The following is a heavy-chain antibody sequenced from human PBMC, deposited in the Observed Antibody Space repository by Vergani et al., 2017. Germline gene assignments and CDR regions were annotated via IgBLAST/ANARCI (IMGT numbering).Heavy chain of an antibody. CDR2: ISSSSSYI. D-gene: IGHD6-13*01. CDR3: AKDLAAAELIDY. Sequence: EVQLVESGGGLVKPGGSLRLSCAASGFTFSSYSMNWVRQAPGKGLEWVSSISSSSSYIYYADSVKGRFTISRDNAKNSLYLQMNSLRAEDTAVYYCAKDLAAAELIDYWGQGTLVTVSS. CDR1: GFTFSSYS. J-gene: IGHJ4*02. V-gene: IGHV3-21*04.